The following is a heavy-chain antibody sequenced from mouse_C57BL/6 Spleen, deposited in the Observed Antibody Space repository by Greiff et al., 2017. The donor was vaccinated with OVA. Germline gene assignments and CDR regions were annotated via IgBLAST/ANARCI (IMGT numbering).Heavy chain of an antibody. CDR3: ARSGSSSHWYFDV. V-gene: IGHV1-69*01. CDR2: IDPSDSYT. Sequence: VQLQQPGAELVMPGASVKLSCKASGYTFTSYWMHWVKQRPGQGLEWIGEIDPSDSYTNYNQKFKGKSTLTVDKSSSTAYMQLSSLTSEDSAVYYCARSGSSSHWYFDVWGTGTTVTVSS. J-gene: IGHJ1*03. CDR1: GYTFTSYW. D-gene: IGHD1-1*01.